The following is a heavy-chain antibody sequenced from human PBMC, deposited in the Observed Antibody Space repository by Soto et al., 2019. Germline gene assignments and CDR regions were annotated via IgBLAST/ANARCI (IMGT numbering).Heavy chain of an antibody. CDR2: IYYSGNT. CDR1: GGSISSGYYY. CDR3: APLSVSLSGPYGIHV. Sequence: SETLSLTCSVSGGSISSGYYYSSWIRQPPGKGLEWIGNIYYSGNTYYNPSLKSRLIISIDTSKNQFSVRLNSVTAADTAVYYCAPLSVSLSGPYGIHVWGQGTTVTVSS. V-gene: IGHV4-30-4*01. D-gene: IGHD2-15*01. J-gene: IGHJ6*02.